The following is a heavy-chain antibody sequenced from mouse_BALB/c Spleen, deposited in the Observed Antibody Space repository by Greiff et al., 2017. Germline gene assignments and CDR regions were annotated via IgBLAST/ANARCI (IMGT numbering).Heavy chain of an antibody. CDR2: IDPENGNT. CDR1: GFNIKDYY. CDR3: ARSGPGYYAMDY. Sequence: EVQLVESGAELVRPGALVKLSCKASGFNIKDYYMHWVKQRPEQGLEWIGWIDPENGNTIYDPKFQGKASITADTSSNTAYLQLSSLTSEDTAVYYCARSGPGYYAMDYWGQGTSVTVSS. V-gene: IGHV14-1*02. J-gene: IGHJ4*01.